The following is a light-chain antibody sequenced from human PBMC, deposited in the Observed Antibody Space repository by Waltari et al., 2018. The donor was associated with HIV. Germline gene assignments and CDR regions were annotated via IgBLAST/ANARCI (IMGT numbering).Light chain of an antibody. V-gene: IGLV2-14*01. J-gene: IGLJ1*01. CDR1: SSDVGGYNY. Sequence: QSALTQPASVSGSPGQSLTISCTGTSSDVGGYNYASWYQQHPGKAPKLMIYEVSKRPSGVSNRFSGSKSGNTASLTISGLQAEDEADYYCSSYTSSSTLVFGTGTKVTVL. CDR2: EVS. CDR3: SSYTSSSTLV.